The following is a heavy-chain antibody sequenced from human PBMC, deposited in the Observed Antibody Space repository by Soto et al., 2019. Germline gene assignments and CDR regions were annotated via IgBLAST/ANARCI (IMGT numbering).Heavy chain of an antibody. D-gene: IGHD3-9*01. CDR3: AKVPQWVLRYHDWFFDY. CDR2: ISGSDDIT. V-gene: IGHV3-23*01. Sequence: EVQLLESGGGLVQPGGSLRLSCAVSGFSFSNSAMTWIRQAPGKGLEWVSGISGSDDITYNTDSVKGRFAISRDTYKNVVYLQRRSLRTEDTAVYYCAKVPQWVLRYHDWFFDYWGQGTLVTVSS. J-gene: IGHJ4*02. CDR1: GFSFSNSA.